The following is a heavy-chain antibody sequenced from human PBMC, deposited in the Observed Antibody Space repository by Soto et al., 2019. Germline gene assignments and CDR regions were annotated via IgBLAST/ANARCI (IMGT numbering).Heavy chain of an antibody. CDR1: GASITTSY. CDR3: ARPPFLLALGPVFCSFDA. V-gene: IGHV4-59*01. J-gene: IGHJ4*02. Sequence: QVQLQESGPGLVKPSATLTLTCTVSGASITTSYWSWIRQPPGKGLEWIGYIFHRGTTNYNPSLESRVSMSVDTSKNHFPLTMPSVTAADTPVYYCARPPFLLALGPVFCSFDAGGQGPLVPVPS. D-gene: IGHD3-16*01. CDR2: IFHRGTT.